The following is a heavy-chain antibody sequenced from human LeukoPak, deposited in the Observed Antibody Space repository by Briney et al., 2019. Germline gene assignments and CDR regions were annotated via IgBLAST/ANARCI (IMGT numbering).Heavy chain of an antibody. V-gene: IGHV3-64*01. Sequence: GGPLRLSCAASGFTFSSYAMHWVRQAPGKGLEYVSAISSNGGSTYYANSVKGRFTISRDNSKNTLYLQMGSLRAEDMAVYYCARVAARVSLDYWGQGTLVTVSS. CDR1: GFTFSSYA. D-gene: IGHD2-15*01. CDR2: ISSNGGST. CDR3: ARVAARVSLDY. J-gene: IGHJ4*02.